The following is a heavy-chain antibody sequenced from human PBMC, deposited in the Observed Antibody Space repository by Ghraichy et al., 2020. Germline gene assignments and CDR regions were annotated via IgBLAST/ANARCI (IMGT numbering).Heavy chain of an antibody. D-gene: IGHD3-10*01. Sequence: SQTLSLTCTVSGDSISSGNYYWSWIRQPPGKGLEWMGYIYQSGSEYYNMSLKSRVIISIDTSKNQFSLQLSSVTAADTAVYYCARGIELWLTPGGIDPWGQGTLVTVSS. V-gene: IGHV4-30-4*01. CDR2: IYQSGSE. J-gene: IGHJ5*02. CDR3: ARGIELWLTPGGIDP. CDR1: GDSISSGNYY.